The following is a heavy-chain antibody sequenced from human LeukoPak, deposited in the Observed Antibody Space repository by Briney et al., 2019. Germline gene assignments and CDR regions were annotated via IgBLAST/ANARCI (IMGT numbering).Heavy chain of an antibody. Sequence: APVKVSCKASGYTFTSYYMHWVRQAPGQGLEWMGIINPSGGSTSYAQKFQGRVTMTRDMSTSTAYMELRSLRSDDTAVYYCARWAQPYHYYYMDVWGKGTTVTISS. CDR3: ARWAQPYHYYYMDV. J-gene: IGHJ6*03. CDR1: GYTFTSYY. CDR2: INPSGGST. V-gene: IGHV1-46*01.